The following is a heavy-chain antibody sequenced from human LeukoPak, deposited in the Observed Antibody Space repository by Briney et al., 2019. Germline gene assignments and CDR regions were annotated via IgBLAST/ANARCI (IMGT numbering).Heavy chain of an antibody. Sequence: KHSETLSLTCTVSGGSISSSSYYWGWIRQPPGKRVVWIGSIYYSGSTYYNPSLKSRVTISVDTSKNQFSLKLSSVTAADTAVYYCARRPYGMNWFDPWGQGTLVTVSS. CDR3: ARRPYGMNWFDP. CDR2: IYYSGST. D-gene: IGHD3-16*01. J-gene: IGHJ5*02. V-gene: IGHV4-39*01. CDR1: GGSISSSSYY.